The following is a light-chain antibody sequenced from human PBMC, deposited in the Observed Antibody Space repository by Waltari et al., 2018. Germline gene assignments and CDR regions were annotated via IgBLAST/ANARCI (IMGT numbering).Light chain of an antibody. CDR2: EVS. CDR3: MQGKDLPLT. J-gene: IGKJ4*01. V-gene: IGKV2-29*02. Sequence: DIVMTQTPLSLSVTPGQPASISCKSSQSLLHSDGKTCLYWYLQKSGQSPQLLIYEVSRRFPGVPGRFSGSGSGTDFTLKISRVEAEDVVIYYCMQGKDLPLTFGGGTKVEIK. CDR1: QSLLHSDGKTC.